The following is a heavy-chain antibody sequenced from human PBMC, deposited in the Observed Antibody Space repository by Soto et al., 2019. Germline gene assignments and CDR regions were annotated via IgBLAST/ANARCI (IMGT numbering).Heavy chain of an antibody. CDR3: ARDPRPDGFDI. CDR2: INSDGSST. J-gene: IGHJ3*02. CDR1: GFTFSSYW. Sequence: GGSLRLSCAASGFTFSSYWMHWVRQAPGKGLVRVSRINSDGSSTSYADSVKGRFTISRDNAKNTLYLQMNSLRAEDTAAYYCARDPRPDGFDIWGQGTMVTVSS. D-gene: IGHD6-6*01. V-gene: IGHV3-74*01.